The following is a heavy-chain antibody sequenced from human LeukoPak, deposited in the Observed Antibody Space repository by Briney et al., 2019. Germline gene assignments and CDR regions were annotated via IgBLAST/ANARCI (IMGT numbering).Heavy chain of an antibody. CDR3: ARPYCSSKTCKRWFDP. Sequence: ASVMDSCKASGYTFNTYDIHWVRQAAGQGLEWMGWVNPNSGNSGYEQKFQGRVTITMNTSITTAYLGLDNLTSEDTAVYYCARPYCSSKTCKRWFDPWGQGTLVTVSA. CDR2: VNPNSGNS. V-gene: IGHV1-8*03. D-gene: IGHD2-2*01. CDR1: GYTFNTYD. J-gene: IGHJ5*02.